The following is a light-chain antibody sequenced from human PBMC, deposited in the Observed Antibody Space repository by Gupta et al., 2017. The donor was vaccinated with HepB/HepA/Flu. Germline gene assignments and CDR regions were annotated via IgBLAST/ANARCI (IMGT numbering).Light chain of an antibody. CDR3: QKYGGGYPT. CDR1: HSMGSG. Sequence: TQSPVTLSLSPGERATLSCRASHSMGSGLAWYQQKPGQAPRLLIYGASTRATDIPARFSGSGFGTEFVLTISGLQAEDSASYYCQKYGGGYPTFGPGTRVEIK. J-gene: IGKJ1*01. CDR2: GAS. V-gene: IGKV3D-15*01.